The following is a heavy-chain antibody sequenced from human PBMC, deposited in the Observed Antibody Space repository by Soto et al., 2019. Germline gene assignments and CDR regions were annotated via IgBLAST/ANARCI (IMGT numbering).Heavy chain of an antibody. J-gene: IGHJ4*02. V-gene: IGHV1-69*12. D-gene: IGHD3-3*01. CDR1: GGTFSSYA. Sequence: QVQLVQSGAEVKKPGSSVKVSCKASGGTFSSYAFSWVRQAPGQGLEWMGGIIPIFGTANYAQKFQGRVTITAGESTSTAYMELSSLRSEDTAVYYCARVRVRFLEWLGSEGWGQGTLVTVSS. CDR2: IIPIFGTA. CDR3: ARVRVRFLEWLGSEG.